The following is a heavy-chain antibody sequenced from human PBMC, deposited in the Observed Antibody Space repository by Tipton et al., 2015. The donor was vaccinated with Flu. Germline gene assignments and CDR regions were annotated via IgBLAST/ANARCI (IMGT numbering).Heavy chain of an antibody. CDR1: GYIFNTYY. J-gene: IGHJ3*02. V-gene: IGHV1-46*02. D-gene: IGHD3-22*01. CDR3: AYLPTLITQAHYGFDI. Sequence: QVQLVQSGAEVKRPGASVSVSCKASGYIFNTYYIHWVRQAPGQGLEWMGIIDPSGDTTTYAQKFQGRVTMSRDTSTNTFNMEVTGLTSEDTAVYYCAYLPTLITQAHYGFDIWAQGTMVTVS. CDR2: IDPSGDTT.